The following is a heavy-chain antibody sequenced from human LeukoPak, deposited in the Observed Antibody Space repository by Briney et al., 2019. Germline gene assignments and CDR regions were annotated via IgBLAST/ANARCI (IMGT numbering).Heavy chain of an antibody. D-gene: IGHD5-24*01. Sequence: KPSETLSLTCTVSGGSISSSSYNWGWIRQPPGKGLEWIGSIYYSGSTYYNPSLKSRVTISVDTSKNQFSLKLSSVTAADTAVYYCAREKVGRWLQFEPYFDYWGQGTLVTVSS. CDR1: GGSISSSSYN. CDR3: AREKVGRWLQFEPYFDY. V-gene: IGHV4-39*02. CDR2: IYYSGST. J-gene: IGHJ4*02.